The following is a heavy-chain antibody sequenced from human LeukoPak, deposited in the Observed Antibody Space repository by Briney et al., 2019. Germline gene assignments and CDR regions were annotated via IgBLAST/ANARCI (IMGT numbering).Heavy chain of an antibody. Sequence: SETLSLTCAVYGGSFSGYYWSWIRQPPGKGPEWIGEINHSGSTNYNPSLKSRVTISVDTSKNQFSLKLSSVTAADTAVYYCARSRVATYHYYYYYGMDVWGQGTTVTVSS. CDR3: ARSRVATYHYYYYYGMDV. V-gene: IGHV4-34*01. D-gene: IGHD5-12*01. CDR1: GGSFSGYY. CDR2: INHSGST. J-gene: IGHJ6*02.